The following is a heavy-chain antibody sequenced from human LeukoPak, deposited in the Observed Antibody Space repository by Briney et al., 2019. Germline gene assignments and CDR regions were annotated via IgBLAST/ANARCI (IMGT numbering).Heavy chain of an antibody. CDR1: GFTFSSYA. CDR2: ISSNGGST. Sequence: GGSLRLSCAASGFTFSSYAMHWVRQAPGKGLGYVSAISSNGGSTYYANSVKGRFTISRDNSKNTLYLQMGSLRAEDMAVYYCARAQWELLGASYYFDYWGQGTLVTVSS. CDR3: ARAQWELLGASYYFDY. J-gene: IGHJ4*02. D-gene: IGHD1-26*01. V-gene: IGHV3-64*01.